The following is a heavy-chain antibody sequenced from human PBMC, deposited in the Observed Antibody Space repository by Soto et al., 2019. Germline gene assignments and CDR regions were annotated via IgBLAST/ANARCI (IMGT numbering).Heavy chain of an antibody. Sequence: SETLSLTCTVSGGSVSSGSYYWSWIRQPPGKGLEWIGYIYYSGSTNYNPSLKSRVTISVDTSKNQFSLKLSSVTAADTAVYYCARSSSSKPYYFDYWGQGTLVTVSS. J-gene: IGHJ4*02. CDR1: GGSVSSGSYY. V-gene: IGHV4-61*01. CDR3: ARSSSSKPYYFDY. D-gene: IGHD6-6*01. CDR2: IYYSGST.